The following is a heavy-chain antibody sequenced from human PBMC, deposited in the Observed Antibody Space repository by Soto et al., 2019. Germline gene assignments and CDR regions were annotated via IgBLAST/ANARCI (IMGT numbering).Heavy chain of an antibody. V-gene: IGHV4-39*01. CDR2: IFYSGFT. CDR3: ARHIQLWPNFDY. J-gene: IGHJ4*02. D-gene: IGHD5-18*01. CDR1: GHSISSSNYY. Sequence: SETLSLTCTVSGHSISSSNYYWGWIRQPPGKGLEWIGSIFYSGFTYDNPSLKSRVTISVDTSKNQFSLKLSSVTAADTAVYYCARHIQLWPNFDYWGQGTLVTVSS.